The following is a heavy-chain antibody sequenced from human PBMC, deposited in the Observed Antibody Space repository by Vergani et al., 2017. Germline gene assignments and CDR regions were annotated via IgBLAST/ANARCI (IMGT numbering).Heavy chain of an antibody. CDR3: ARAGGKNWYFDL. CDR2: IFYTGTS. J-gene: IGHJ2*01. D-gene: IGHD4-23*01. V-gene: IGHV4-39*07. CDR1: GTSISGSSDY. Sequence: QLQLQESGPGLLKPSETLSLTCSVSGTSISGSSDYWGWIRQPPGKGLEWIGSIFYTGTSYYNPSLESRATNSVDTSKNQFSLKLSSVTAADTAVYYCARAGGKNWYFDLWGRGTLVTVSS.